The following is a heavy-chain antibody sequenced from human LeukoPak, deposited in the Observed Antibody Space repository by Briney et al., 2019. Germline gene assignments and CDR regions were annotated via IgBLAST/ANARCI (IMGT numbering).Heavy chain of an antibody. CDR1: GGSISSSSYY. J-gene: IGHJ4*02. D-gene: IGHD5-18*01. Sequence: SETLSLTCTVSGGSISSSSYYWGWIRQPPGKGLEWIGSIYYSGSTYYNPSLKSRVTISVDTSKNQFSLKLSSVTAADTAVYYCARDGAMGKRGFYYFDYWGQGTLVTVSS. CDR2: IYYSGST. CDR3: ARDGAMGKRGFYYFDY. V-gene: IGHV4-39*07.